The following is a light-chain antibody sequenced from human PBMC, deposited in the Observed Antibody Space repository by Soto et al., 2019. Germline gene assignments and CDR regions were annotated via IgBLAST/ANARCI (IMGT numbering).Light chain of an antibody. V-gene: IGLV2-23*01. J-gene: IGLJ3*02. CDR1: SSDVGSYNL. Sequence: QSALTQPASVSGSPGQSITISCTGTSSDVGSYNLVSWYQQHPGKAPKLMIYEDNKRPSGVSNRFSGSKYGNTVSLTISGLQAEDEAHYYCCSYAPISTVVFGGGTKLTVL. CDR3: CSYAPISTVV. CDR2: EDN.